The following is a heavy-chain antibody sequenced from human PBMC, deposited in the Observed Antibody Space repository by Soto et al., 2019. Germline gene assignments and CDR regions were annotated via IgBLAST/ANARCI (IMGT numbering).Heavy chain of an antibody. CDR2: IIPFFSTT. V-gene: IGHV1-69*15. Sequence: QVQLVQSGAEVKKPGSSVKVSCKASGGTFSNYAITWVRQAPGQGLEWVGRIIPFFSTTNVAQKFQGRVTITSDESTTTAYMELSGLRSEDTAVYYCARDGGSDGYFGNWLDPWGQGTLVTVSS. D-gene: IGHD2-15*01. CDR1: GGTFSNYA. CDR3: ARDGGSDGYFGNWLDP. J-gene: IGHJ5*02.